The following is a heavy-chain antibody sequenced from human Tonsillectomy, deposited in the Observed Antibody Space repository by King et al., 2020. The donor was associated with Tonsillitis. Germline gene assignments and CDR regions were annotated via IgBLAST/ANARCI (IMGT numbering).Heavy chain of an antibody. V-gene: IGHV3-30*02. CDR3: ARDGAGRFSRGWVYHYGMDI. D-gene: IGHD6-25*01. CDR2: IRYDGSEM. J-gene: IGHJ6*02. CDR1: GFTFSNYG. Sequence: VQLVESGGGVVQPGESLRLSCVGAGFTFSNYGMEWVRQAPGKGLEWVAIIRYDGSEMYYAESVKGRFTVSRDNARNTLYLEMGSLRVEDTAVYYCARDGAGRFSRGWVYHYGMDIWGPGTTGSVSS.